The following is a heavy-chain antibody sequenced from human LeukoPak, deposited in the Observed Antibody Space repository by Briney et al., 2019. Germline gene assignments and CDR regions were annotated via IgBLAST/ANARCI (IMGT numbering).Heavy chain of an antibody. CDR1: GGSFSGYY. CDR3: ARDSSGWYGGAFDC. D-gene: IGHD6-19*01. CDR2: INHSGST. V-gene: IGHV4-34*01. J-gene: IGHJ4*02. Sequence: SETLSLTCAVYGGSFSGYYWSWIRQPPGKGLEWIGEINHSGSTNYNPSLKSRVTISVDTSKNQFSLKLGSVTAADTAVYYCARDSSGWYGGAFDCWGQGTLVTVSS.